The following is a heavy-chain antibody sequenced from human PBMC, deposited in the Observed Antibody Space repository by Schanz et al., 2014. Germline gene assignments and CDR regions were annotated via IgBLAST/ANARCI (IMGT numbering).Heavy chain of an antibody. Sequence: EVHLVESGGGLVQPGGSLRLSCAASGITFSSHSMHWVRQAPGKGPEWISYTGPYGKTIYYADSVKGRFTLYRDNAKDSLFLQMDSLRADDTAVYYCARDYGSWAIDYWGRGTLVSVSS. CDR2: TGPYGKTI. V-gene: IGHV3-48*01. CDR1: GITFSSHS. D-gene: IGHD6-13*01. CDR3: ARDYGSWAIDY. J-gene: IGHJ4*02.